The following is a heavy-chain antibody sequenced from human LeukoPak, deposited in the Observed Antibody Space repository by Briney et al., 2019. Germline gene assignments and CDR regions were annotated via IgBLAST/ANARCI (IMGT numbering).Heavy chain of an antibody. J-gene: IGHJ5*02. CDR1: GFTFSSYA. CDR2: ISYDGSNK. Sequence: PGGSLRLSWAASGFTFSSYAMHWVRQAPGKGLEWVAVISYDGSNKYYADSVKGRFTISRDNSKNTLYLQMNSLRAEDTAVYYCARDRIAVALNWFDPWGQGTLVTVSS. D-gene: IGHD6-19*01. CDR3: ARDRIAVALNWFDP. V-gene: IGHV3-30*01.